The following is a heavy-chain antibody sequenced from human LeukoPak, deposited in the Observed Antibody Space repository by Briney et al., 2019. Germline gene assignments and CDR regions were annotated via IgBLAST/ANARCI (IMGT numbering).Heavy chain of an antibody. CDR2: ISYDGTNE. V-gene: IGHV3-30*04. J-gene: IGHJ4*02. Sequence: GGSLRLSCAASGFTFSTYSAHWVRQAPGRGLEWVAVISYDGTNENYADSVKGRFTISRDNSKNTLYLQMDSLRDEDTAIYYCARGFGTRSWSFDYWGQGTLITVSS. CDR3: ARGFGTRSWSFDY. D-gene: IGHD6-13*01. CDR1: GFTFSTYS.